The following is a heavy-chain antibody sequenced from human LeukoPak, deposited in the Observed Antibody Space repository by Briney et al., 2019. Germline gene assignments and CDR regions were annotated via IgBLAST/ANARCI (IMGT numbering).Heavy chain of an antibody. Sequence: GGSLRLSCAASGFTFSGYSMNWVRQAPGKGLEWVSSISSSSSYIYYADSVKGRFTISRDNAKNSLYLQMNSLRAEDTAVYYCARDYRAVPIDYWGQGTLVTVSS. V-gene: IGHV3-21*01. CDR2: ISSSSSYI. J-gene: IGHJ4*02. CDR1: GFTFSGYS. D-gene: IGHD6-19*01. CDR3: ARDYRAVPIDY.